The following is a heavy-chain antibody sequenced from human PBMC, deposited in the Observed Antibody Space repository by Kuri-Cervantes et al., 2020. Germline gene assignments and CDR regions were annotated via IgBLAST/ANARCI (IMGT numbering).Heavy chain of an antibody. CDR2: INPSGGST. J-gene: IGHJ6*02. V-gene: IGHV1-46*01. CDR3: AQELGYCSSTSCYEYYYYGMDV. D-gene: IGHD2-2*01. Sequence: ASVKVSCKASGYTFTSYGISWVRQAPGQGLEWMGIINPSGGSTSYAQKFQGRVTMTRDTSTSTVYMELSSLRSEDTAVYYCAQELGYCSSTSCYEYYYYGMDVWGQGTTVTVSS. CDR1: GYTFTSYG.